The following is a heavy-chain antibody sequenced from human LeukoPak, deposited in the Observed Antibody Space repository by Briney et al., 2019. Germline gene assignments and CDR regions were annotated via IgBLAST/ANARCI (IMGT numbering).Heavy chain of an antibody. CDR1: GLTFSSYA. CDR2: ISGSGGST. Sequence: GGSLRLSCVASGLTFSSYAMSWVRQAPGRGLEWVSAISGSGGSTYYADSVKGRFTNSRDNSENTLYLQMNSLRAEDTAVYYCAKRVSVSYFDYWGQGTLVTVSS. D-gene: IGHD1-26*01. V-gene: IGHV3-23*01. J-gene: IGHJ4*02. CDR3: AKRVSVSYFDY.